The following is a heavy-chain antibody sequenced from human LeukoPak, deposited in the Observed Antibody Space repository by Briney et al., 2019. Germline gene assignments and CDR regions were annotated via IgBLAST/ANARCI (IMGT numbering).Heavy chain of an antibody. CDR1: GGTFSSYA. D-gene: IGHD2-2*01. CDR2: IIPIFGTA. J-gene: IGHJ6*03. CDR3: AIRSHCSSTSCSTVYYYYYYMDV. Sequence: ASVKVSCKASGGTFSSYAISWVRQAPGQGLEWMGGIIPIFGTANYAQKFQGRVTITADESTSTAYMELSSLRSEDTAVYYCAIRSHCSSTSCSTVYYYYYYMDVWGKGTTVTVSS. V-gene: IGHV1-69*13.